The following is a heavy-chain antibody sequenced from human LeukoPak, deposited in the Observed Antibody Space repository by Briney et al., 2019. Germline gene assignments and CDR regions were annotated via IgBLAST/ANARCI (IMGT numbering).Heavy chain of an antibody. Sequence: ASVRVSCKASGYTFTGYYMHWVRQAPGQGLEWMGRINPNSGVTNYAQKFQGRVTMTRDTSISTAYMELSRLRSDDTAVYYCARGPPNWGYDYWGQGTLVTVSS. D-gene: IGHD7-27*01. CDR3: ARGPPNWGYDY. J-gene: IGHJ4*02. CDR1: GYTFTGYY. CDR2: INPNSGVT. V-gene: IGHV1-2*06.